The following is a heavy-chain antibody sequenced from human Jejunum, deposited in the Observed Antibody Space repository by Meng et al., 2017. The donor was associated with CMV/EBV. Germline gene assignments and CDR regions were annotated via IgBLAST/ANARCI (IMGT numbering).Heavy chain of an antibody. Sequence: LRKPSLPRTSTVSVSGGFIISGDYYWIRLRQAPEKGLEWIGFIYYCGASYSTPSLRSRVTMSMDTSTIQFSLRLNSVTAADTGVYFCARDRAYSSGWGVFDYWGRGTLVTVSS. D-gene: IGHD6-19*01. CDR2: IYYCGAS. J-gene: IGHJ4*02. V-gene: IGHV4-30-4*01. CDR3: ARDRAYSSGWGVFDY. CDR1: GGFIISGDYY.